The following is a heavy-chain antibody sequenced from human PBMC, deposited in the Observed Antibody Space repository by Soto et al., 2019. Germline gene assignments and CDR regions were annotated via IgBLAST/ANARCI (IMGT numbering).Heavy chain of an antibody. CDR1: GGSISSNSW. Sequence: SETLSLTCTVSGGSISSNSWWSWVRQPPGKGLEWIGEIYHSGSTNYNPSLKSRVIISVDTSKNQFSLRLSSVTAADTAVYYCARYIAASGTYYLDFWGQGTLVTVSS. CDR3: ARYIAASGTYYLDF. J-gene: IGHJ4*02. V-gene: IGHV4-4*02. D-gene: IGHD6-13*01. CDR2: IYHSGST.